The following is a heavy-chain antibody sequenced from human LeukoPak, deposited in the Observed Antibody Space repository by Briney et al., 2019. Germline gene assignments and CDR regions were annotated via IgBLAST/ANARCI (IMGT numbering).Heavy chain of an antibody. CDR2: IKQDGSEK. J-gene: IGHJ5*02. CDR1: GFTFSSYA. D-gene: IGHD1-26*01. Sequence: PGGSLRLSCAASGFTFSSYAMHWVRQAPGKGLEWVANIKQDGSEKYYVDSVKGRFTISRDNAKNSLYLQMNSLRAEDTAVYYCARVVEGHIVGATRWFDPWGQGTLVTVSS. V-gene: IGHV3-7*01. CDR3: ARVVEGHIVGATRWFDP.